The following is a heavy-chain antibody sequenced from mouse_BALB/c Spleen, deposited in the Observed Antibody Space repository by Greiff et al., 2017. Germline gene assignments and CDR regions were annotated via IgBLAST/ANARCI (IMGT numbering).Heavy chain of an antibody. V-gene: IGHV1-87*01. D-gene: IGHD3-3*01. Sequence: VKLMESGAELARPGASVKLSCKASGYTFTSYWMQWVKQRPGQGLEWIGAIYPGDGDTRYTQKFKGKATLTADKSSSTAYMQLSSLASEDSAVYYCAREGQGFAYWGQGTLVTVSA. CDR1: GYTFTSYW. CDR2: IYPGDGDT. J-gene: IGHJ3*01. CDR3: AREGQGFAY.